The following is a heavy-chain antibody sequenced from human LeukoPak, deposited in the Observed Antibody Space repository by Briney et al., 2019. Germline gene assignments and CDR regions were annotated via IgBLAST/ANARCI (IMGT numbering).Heavy chain of an antibody. Sequence: ASVKVSCKASGYTFTGYYMHWVRQAPGQGPEWMGWINPNSGGTNYAQKFQGWVTMTRDTSISTAYMELSRLRSDDTAVYYCARDRREVDIVATIDAFDIWGQGTMVTVSS. V-gene: IGHV1-2*04. D-gene: IGHD5-12*01. J-gene: IGHJ3*02. CDR1: GYTFTGYY. CDR3: ARDRREVDIVATIDAFDI. CDR2: INPNSGGT.